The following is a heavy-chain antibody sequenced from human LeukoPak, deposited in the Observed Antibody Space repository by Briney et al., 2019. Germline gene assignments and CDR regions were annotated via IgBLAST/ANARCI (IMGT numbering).Heavy chain of an antibody. D-gene: IGHD5-12*01. CDR2: IYYSGSA. Sequence: SETLSLTCTVSGGSISSSSYYWGWIRQPPGKGLEWIGSIYYSGSAYYNPSLKSRVTISVDTSRNQFSLKLSSVTAADTAVYYCARLVATSPRFDYWGQGTLVTVSS. CDR3: ARLVATSPRFDY. CDR1: GGSISSSSYY. J-gene: IGHJ4*02. V-gene: IGHV4-39*01.